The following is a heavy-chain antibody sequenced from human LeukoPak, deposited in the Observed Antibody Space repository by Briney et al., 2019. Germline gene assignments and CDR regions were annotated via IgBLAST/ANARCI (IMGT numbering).Heavy chain of an antibody. CDR2: INHSGST. D-gene: IGHD2-2*01. CDR3: ARGGIVVVPAAMGRYNWFDP. J-gene: IGHJ5*02. CDR1: GGSFSGYY. Sequence: PSETLSLTCAVYGGSFSGYYWSWIRQPPGKGLEWIGEINHSGSTNYNPSLKSRVTISVDTSKNQFSLKLSSVTAADTAVYYCARGGIVVVPAAMGRYNWFDPWGQGTLVTVSS. V-gene: IGHV4-34*01.